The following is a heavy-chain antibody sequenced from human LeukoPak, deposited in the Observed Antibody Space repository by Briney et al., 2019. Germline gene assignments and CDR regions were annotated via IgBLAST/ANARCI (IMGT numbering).Heavy chain of an antibody. V-gene: IGHV3-30*18. CDR1: GFTLSSYG. Sequence: GRSLRLSCAASGFTLSSYGMHWVRPAPGKGLEWVAVISYDGSTKYYADSVKGRFTISRDNSKNTLYLQMNSLRAEDTAVYYCAKDFTVATISNDFDYWGQGTLVTVSS. CDR3: AKDFTVATISNDFDY. J-gene: IGHJ4*02. D-gene: IGHD5-12*01. CDR2: ISYDGSTK.